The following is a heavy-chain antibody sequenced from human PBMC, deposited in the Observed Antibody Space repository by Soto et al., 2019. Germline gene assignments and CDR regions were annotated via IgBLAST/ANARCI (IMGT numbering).Heavy chain of an antibody. CDR3: ARSSKTYYDFWSGYYGSGYYGMDV. J-gene: IGHJ6*02. CDR1: GGSISSYY. Sequence: LSLTCTVSGGSISSYYWSWIRQPPGKGLEWIGYIYYSGSTNYNPSLKSRVTISVDTSKNQFSLKLSSVTAADTAVYYCARSSKTYYDFWSGYYGSGYYGMDVWGQGTTVTVSS. CDR2: IYYSGST. D-gene: IGHD3-3*01. V-gene: IGHV4-59*01.